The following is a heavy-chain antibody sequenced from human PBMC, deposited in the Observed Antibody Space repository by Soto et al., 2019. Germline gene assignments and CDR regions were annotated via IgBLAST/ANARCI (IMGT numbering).Heavy chain of an antibody. CDR3: TSDRPQWSPILRNDQ. J-gene: IGHJ4*02. D-gene: IGHD2-15*01. Sequence: VQLVESGGGLVKPGGSLRLSCAASGFTFTDYYMSWNRQAPGKGLEWVAYISGSGSTIYYADSVKGRFTISRDNAKNSLYLQMNSLRAEDTAMYYCTSDRPQWSPILRNDQWGQGTLVTVSS. V-gene: IGHV3-11*01. CDR2: ISGSGSTI. CDR1: GFTFTDYY.